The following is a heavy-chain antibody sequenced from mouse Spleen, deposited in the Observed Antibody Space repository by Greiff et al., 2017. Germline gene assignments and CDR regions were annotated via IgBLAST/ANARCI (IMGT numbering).Heavy chain of an antibody. V-gene: IGHV1-64*01. CDR2: IHPNSGST. CDR1: GYTFTSYW. D-gene: IGHD1-1*01. CDR3: APLDYYGSSYDWYFDV. J-gene: IGHJ1*01. Sequence: QVQLQQPGAELVKPGASVKLSCKASGYTFTSYWMHWVKQRPGQGLEWIGMIHPNSGSTNYNEKFKSKATLTVDKSSSTAYMQLSSLTSEDSAVYYCAPLDYYGSSYDWYFDVWGAGTTVTVSS.